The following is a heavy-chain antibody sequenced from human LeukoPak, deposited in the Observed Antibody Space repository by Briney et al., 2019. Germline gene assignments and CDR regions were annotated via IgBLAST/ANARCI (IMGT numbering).Heavy chain of an antibody. CDR1: GYSFDTYW. J-gene: IGHJ5*02. D-gene: IGHD6-6*01. V-gene: IGHV5-10-1*01. CDR2: IHPADSYI. Sequence: GESLKISCKGSGYSFDTYWISWVRQMPGKGLEWMGRIHPADSYINYSPSFQGSVTISADTSTSTAYLQRSSLKASDSAMYYCARHISYSNSSNWFDPWGQGTLVTVSS. CDR3: ARHISYSNSSNWFDP.